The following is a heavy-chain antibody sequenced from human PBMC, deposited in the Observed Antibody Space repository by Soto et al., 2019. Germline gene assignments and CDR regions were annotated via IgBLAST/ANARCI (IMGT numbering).Heavy chain of an antibody. CDR3: ARGVDYFDY. V-gene: IGHV3-33*01. Sequence: QVQLVESGGGVVQPGRSLRLSCAASGFTFNRYGMHWVRQAPGKGLEWVEVIWYDGSSEYYADSVKGRFTISRDTSKNTLFLQMNSLRAEDTAVYYCARGVDYFDYWGQGNLVTVSS. J-gene: IGHJ4*02. CDR2: IWYDGSSE. CDR1: GFTFNRYG.